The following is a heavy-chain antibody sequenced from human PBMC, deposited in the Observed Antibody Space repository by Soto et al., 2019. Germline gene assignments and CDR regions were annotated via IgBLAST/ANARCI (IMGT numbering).Heavy chain of an antibody. V-gene: IGHV1-46*03. CDR1: GYTFTSYY. CDR3: VRDHLGGRSSPSYYFDY. J-gene: IGHJ4*02. CDR2: INPSGGST. D-gene: IGHD3-16*01. Sequence: QVQLVQSGAEVKKPGASVKVSCKASGYTFTSYYMHWVRQAPGQGLEWMGIINPSGGSTSYAQKFQGRVTMTRDTSTSTVYMELSSLRSEDTAVYYCVRDHLGGRSSPSYYFDYWGQGTLVTVSS.